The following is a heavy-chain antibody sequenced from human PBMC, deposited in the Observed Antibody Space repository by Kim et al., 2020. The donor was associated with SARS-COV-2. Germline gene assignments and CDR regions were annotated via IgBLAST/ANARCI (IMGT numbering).Heavy chain of an antibody. CDR1: GFTFDDYA. Sequence: GGSLRLSCAASGFTFDDYAMHWVRQAPGKGLEWVSGISWNSGSIGYADSVKGRFTISRDNAKNSLYLQMNSLRAEDTALYYCAKEGYSSSSLYYYGMDVWGQGTTVTVSS. V-gene: IGHV3-9*01. CDR2: ISWNSGSI. D-gene: IGHD6-6*01. J-gene: IGHJ6*02. CDR3: AKEGYSSSSLYYYGMDV.